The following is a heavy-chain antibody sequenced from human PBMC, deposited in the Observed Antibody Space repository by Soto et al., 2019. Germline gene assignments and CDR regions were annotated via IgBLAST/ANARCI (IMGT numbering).Heavy chain of an antibody. Sequence: QVQLVESGGGLVKHGGSLRLSCAASGFTFSDYYMSWIRQAPGTGLEWVSYISSSGSTIYYADSVQGRFTISRDNAKNSLYLQMNRLRAEDAAVYYCARDDPDYGDYLESGTYLYYWGQGILVTVSS. CDR2: ISSSGSTI. CDR1: GFTFSDYY. CDR3: ARDDPDYGDYLESGTYLYY. V-gene: IGHV3-11*01. J-gene: IGHJ4*02. D-gene: IGHD4-17*01.